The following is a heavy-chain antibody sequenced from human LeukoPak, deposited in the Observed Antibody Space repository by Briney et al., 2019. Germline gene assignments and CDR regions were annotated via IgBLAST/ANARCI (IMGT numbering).Heavy chain of an antibody. CDR1: GFTFQDYS. CDR2: LSFDGKGK. V-gene: IGHV3-30*15. CDR3: GAGNPDY. J-gene: IGHJ4*02. D-gene: IGHD1-14*01. Sequence: GGSLRLSCAASGFTFQDYSMHWIRQAPGKGLEWMTVLSFDGKGKFYADSVKGRFTVSRDTSKNTLFLDMSNVTVEDTAVYYCGAGNPDYWGRGTLVTVYS.